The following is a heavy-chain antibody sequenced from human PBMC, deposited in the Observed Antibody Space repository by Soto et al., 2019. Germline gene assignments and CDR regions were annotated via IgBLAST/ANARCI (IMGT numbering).Heavy chain of an antibody. V-gene: IGHV4-4*07. J-gene: IGHJ6*02. CDR2: LYNSGST. CDR1: GDSIRDYY. D-gene: IGHD3-22*01. CDR3: ARMYNSGYYRPEGDYYFYVMDV. Sequence: LSLTCTVSGDSIRDYYWSWIRQPAGKGLEWVGRLYNSGSTKSNPSLKSRVTMSADTSKNQLSLSLRSVTAADTAIYYCARMYNSGYYRPEGDYYFYVMDVWGQGTMVTVSS.